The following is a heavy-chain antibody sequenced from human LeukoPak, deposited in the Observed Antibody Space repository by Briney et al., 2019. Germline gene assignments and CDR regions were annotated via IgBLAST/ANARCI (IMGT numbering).Heavy chain of an antibody. J-gene: IGHJ4*02. V-gene: IGHV1-2*02. CDR1: GYTFTGYY. Sequence: ASVKVSCKASGYTFTGYYMHWVRQAPGQGLEWMGWINPNSGGTNYAQKFQGRVTMTRDTSISTAYMELSRLRSDDTAVYYCARDQNLAVAGSFDYWGQGTLVTVSS. CDR2: INPNSGGT. CDR3: ARDQNLAVAGSFDY. D-gene: IGHD6-19*01.